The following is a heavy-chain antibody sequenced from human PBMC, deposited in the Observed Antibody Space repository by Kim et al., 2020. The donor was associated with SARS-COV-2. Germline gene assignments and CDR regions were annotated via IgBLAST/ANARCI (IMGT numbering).Heavy chain of an antibody. CDR2: IKGDGSEK. V-gene: IGHV3-7*01. CDR3: ARDRWQREGRGGDAYYYYCGMDV. D-gene: IGHD5-12*01. Sequence: GGSLRLSCVASGFTFSSYWMNWVRQAPGKGLEWVANIKGDGSEKDYMDSVKGRFTISRDNAKNSLYLQMNSLRAEDTAVYYCARDRWQREGRGGDAYYYYCGMDVWGQGTTVTVSS. J-gene: IGHJ6*02. CDR1: GFTFSSYW.